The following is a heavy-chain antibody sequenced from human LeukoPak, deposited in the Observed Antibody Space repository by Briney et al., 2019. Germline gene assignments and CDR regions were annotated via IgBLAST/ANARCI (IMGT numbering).Heavy chain of an antibody. J-gene: IGHJ4*02. Sequence: PGGSLRLSCAASGFTFSSYAMSWVRQAPGKGLEWVSAISGSGGSTYYADSVKGRFTISRDNSKNTLYLQMNSLRAEDTAVYYCAGANSDLRYVFDYWGQGTLVTVSS. V-gene: IGHV3-23*01. CDR2: ISGSGGST. D-gene: IGHD3-16*01. CDR3: AGANSDLRYVFDY. CDR1: GFTFSSYA.